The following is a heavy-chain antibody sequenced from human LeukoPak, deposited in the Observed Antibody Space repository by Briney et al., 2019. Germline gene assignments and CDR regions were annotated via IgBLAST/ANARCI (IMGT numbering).Heavy chain of an antibody. CDR3: ARGGDRETYYDFWSGSLAGYYYGMDV. D-gene: IGHD3-3*01. V-gene: IGHV4-59*01. CDR2: IYYSGST. J-gene: IGHJ6*02. Sequence: PSETLSLTCTVSGGSLSSYYWSWIRQPPGKGLEWIGYIYYSGSTNYNPSLKSRVTISVDTSKNQFSLKLSSVTAADTAVYYCARGGDRETYYDFWSGSLAGYYYGMDVWGQGTTVTVSS. CDR1: GGSLSSYY.